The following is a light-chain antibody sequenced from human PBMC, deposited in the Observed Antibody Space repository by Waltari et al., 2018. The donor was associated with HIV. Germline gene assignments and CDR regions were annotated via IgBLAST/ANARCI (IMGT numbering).Light chain of an antibody. CDR2: STN. Sequence: QAVVTQEPSFSVSPGGTVTLTCALSSGSVSTIYYPSWYQQTPRQAPRTLIYSTNSRSSGVPDRFSGSILGNQAALTITGAQADDESDYYCVLYMGSGIWVFGGGTKVTVL. V-gene: IGLV8-61*01. CDR3: VLYMGSGIWV. CDR1: SGSVSTIYY. J-gene: IGLJ3*02.